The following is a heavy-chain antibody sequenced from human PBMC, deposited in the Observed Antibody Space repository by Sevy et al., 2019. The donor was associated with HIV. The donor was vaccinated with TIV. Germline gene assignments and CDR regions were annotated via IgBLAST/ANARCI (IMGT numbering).Heavy chain of an antibody. Sequence: GSLRLSCAASGFTFSSYAMHWVRQAPGKGLEWVAVISYDGSNKYYADSVKGRFTISRDNSKNTLYLQMNSLRAEDTAVYYCARDLFYYDSSGRLGLDYWGQGTLVTVSS. CDR2: ISYDGSNK. CDR1: GFTFSSYA. D-gene: IGHD3-22*01. CDR3: ARDLFYYDSSGRLGLDY. J-gene: IGHJ4*02. V-gene: IGHV3-30-3*01.